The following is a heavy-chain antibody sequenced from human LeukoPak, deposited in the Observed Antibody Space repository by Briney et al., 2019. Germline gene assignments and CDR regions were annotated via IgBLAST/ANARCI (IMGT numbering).Heavy chain of an antibody. CDR1: GDSVSSNSAA. D-gene: IGHD5-18*01. CDR3: ARDLSFYSHGYSALDS. J-gene: IGHJ4*02. CDR2: TYYRSRWFN. Sequence: SQTLSLTCAISGDSVSSNSAAWNWIRQSPSRSLEWLGRTYYRSRWFNEYAASLKGRISVNPDTSKNQFSLQLNSVTPEDTAVYYCARDLSFYSHGYSALDSWGRGTLVTVSS. V-gene: IGHV6-1*01.